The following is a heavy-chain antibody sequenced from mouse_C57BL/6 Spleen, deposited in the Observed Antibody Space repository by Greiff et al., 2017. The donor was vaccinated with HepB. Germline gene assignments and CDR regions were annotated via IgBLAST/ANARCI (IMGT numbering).Heavy chain of an antibody. D-gene: IGHD2-4*01. J-gene: IGHJ2*01. CDR1: GFTFSNYW. V-gene: IGHV6-3*01. CDR3: TGLIYYDLDY. CDR2: IRLKSDNYAT. Sequence: VQLKESGGGLVQPGGSMKLSCVASGFTFSNYWMNWVRQSPEKGLEWVAQIRLKSDNYATHYAESVKGRFTISRDDSKSSVYLQMNNLRAEDTGIYYCTGLIYYDLDYWGQGTTLTVSS.